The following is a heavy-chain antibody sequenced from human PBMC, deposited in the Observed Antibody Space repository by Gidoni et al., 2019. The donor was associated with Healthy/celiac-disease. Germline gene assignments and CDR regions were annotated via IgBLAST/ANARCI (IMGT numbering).Heavy chain of an antibody. Sequence: EVQLVESGGGLVQPGRSLRLSCAASGFTFADYAMHWVRQAPGKGLEWVSGISWNSGSIGYADSVKGRFTISRDNAKNSLYLQMNSLRAEDTALYYCAKAGGGSGSSLYYYYGMDVWGQGTTVTVSS. CDR3: AKAGGGSGSSLYYYYGMDV. D-gene: IGHD3-10*01. CDR2: ISWNSGSI. CDR1: GFTFADYA. V-gene: IGHV3-9*01. J-gene: IGHJ6*02.